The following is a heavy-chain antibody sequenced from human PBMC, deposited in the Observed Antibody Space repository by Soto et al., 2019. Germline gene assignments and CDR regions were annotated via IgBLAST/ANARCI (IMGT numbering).Heavy chain of an antibody. CDR3: ARERGVRPGGGGTEPLDI. CDR1: GYSFTSQY. J-gene: IGHJ3*02. V-gene: IGHV1-46*01. CDR2: INPNGGST. D-gene: IGHD3-16*01. Sequence: QVQLVQSGAEVEKPGASVKISCKASGYSFTSQYVHWVRQAPGQGLEWMGIINPNGGSTTYAQKFQERVPLRRDPPRGKAPRELSGLASGDTAVFYWARERGVRPGGGGTEPLDIWGQGTMVTVAS.